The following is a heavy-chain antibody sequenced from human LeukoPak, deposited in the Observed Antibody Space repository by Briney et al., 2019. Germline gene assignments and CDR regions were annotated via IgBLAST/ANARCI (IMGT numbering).Heavy chain of an antibody. D-gene: IGHD1-26*01. CDR2: ISGSGGST. V-gene: IGHV3-23*01. CDR3: AKSGASPLYHMDV. CDR1: GFTFSSYG. J-gene: IGHJ6*03. Sequence: GGSLRLSCAASGFTFSSYGMSWVRQAPGKGLEWVSAISGSGGSTYYADSVKGRFTISRDNSKNTLYLQMSSLRVDDTAIYYCAKSGASPLYHMDVWGKGATVTVSS.